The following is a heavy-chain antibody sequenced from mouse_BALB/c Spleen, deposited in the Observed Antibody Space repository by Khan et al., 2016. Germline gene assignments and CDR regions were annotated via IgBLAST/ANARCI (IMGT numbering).Heavy chain of an antibody. CDR3: ARAPPRWYFDV. J-gene: IGHJ1*01. Sequence: EVQLVESGPGLVKPSQSLSLTCTVTGYSITSDYAWNWIRQFPGNKLEWMGYISYSGSTSYNPSLKSRISITRDTSKNQFFLQLNSVTTEDIATYCCARAPPRWYFDVWGAGTTVTVSS. CDR2: ISYSGST. CDR1: GYSITSDYA. V-gene: IGHV3-2*02.